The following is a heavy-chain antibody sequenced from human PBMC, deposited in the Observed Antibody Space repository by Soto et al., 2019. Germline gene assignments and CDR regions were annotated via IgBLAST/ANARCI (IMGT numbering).Heavy chain of an antibody. CDR2: IIPIFGTA. J-gene: IGHJ6*02. Sequence: SVKVSCKASGGTFSSYAISWVRQAPGQGLEWMGGIIPIFGTANYAQKFQGRVTITADESTSTAYMELSSLRSEDTAVYYCARAVPDIVVVPADFYGMDVWGQGTTVTVSS. D-gene: IGHD2-2*01. CDR1: GGTFSSYA. CDR3: ARAVPDIVVVPADFYGMDV. V-gene: IGHV1-69*13.